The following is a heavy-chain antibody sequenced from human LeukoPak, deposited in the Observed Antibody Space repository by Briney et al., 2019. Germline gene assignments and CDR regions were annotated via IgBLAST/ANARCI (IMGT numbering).Heavy chain of an antibody. V-gene: IGHV3-48*01. Sequence: GGSLRPXCAASGFTFSSYSMNWVRQAPGKGLEWVSYISSSSSTIYYADSVKGRFTFSRDNAKNSLYLQMNSLRAEDTAVYYCARDRVRGAFDYWGQGTLVTVSS. CDR2: ISSSSSTI. J-gene: IGHJ4*02. CDR3: ARDRVRGAFDY. D-gene: IGHD3-10*01. CDR1: GFTFSSYS.